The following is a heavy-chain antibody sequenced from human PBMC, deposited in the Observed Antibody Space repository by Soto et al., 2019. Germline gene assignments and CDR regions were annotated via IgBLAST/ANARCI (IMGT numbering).Heavy chain of an antibody. V-gene: IGHV3-53*01. CDR1: GFTVSSTY. CDR2: IFSSGES. Sequence: PGGSLRLSCAASGFTVSSTYMSWVRQAPGKGLEWVSIIFSSGESFYADSVKGRFTISRDSSDNTVYLQMNSLKAEDTAVYYCARGGIGMVRTFDNWGQGTLVTVSS. J-gene: IGHJ4*02. D-gene: IGHD3-10*01. CDR3: ARGGIGMVRTFDN.